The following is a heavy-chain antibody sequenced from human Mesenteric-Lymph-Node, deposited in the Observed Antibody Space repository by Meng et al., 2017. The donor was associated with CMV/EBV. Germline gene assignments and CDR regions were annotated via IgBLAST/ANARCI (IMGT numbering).Heavy chain of an antibody. Sequence: SCKASGYTCTGYDMHWVRQAPGQGLEWMGWINPNSGGTNYAQKFQGRVTMTRDTSISTAYMELNRLRYDDTAVYYCARDWKGDALDYWGQGTLVTVSS. D-gene: IGHD2-21*02. CDR1: GYTCTGYD. V-gene: IGHV1-2*02. J-gene: IGHJ4*02. CDR3: ARDWKGDALDY. CDR2: INPNSGGT.